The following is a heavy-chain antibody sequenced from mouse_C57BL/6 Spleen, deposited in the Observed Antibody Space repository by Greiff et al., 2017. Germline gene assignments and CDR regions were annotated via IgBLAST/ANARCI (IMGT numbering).Heavy chain of an antibody. V-gene: IGHV1-55*01. Sequence: QVQLQQPGAELVKPGASVKMSCKASGYTFTSYWITWVKQRPGQGLEWIGDIYPGSGSTNYNEKFKSKATLTVDTSSSTAYMQLSSLTSEDSAVXYCARRNYGSNPFAYWGQGTLVTVSA. CDR3: ARRNYGSNPFAY. J-gene: IGHJ3*01. CDR1: GYTFTSYW. D-gene: IGHD1-1*01. CDR2: IYPGSGST.